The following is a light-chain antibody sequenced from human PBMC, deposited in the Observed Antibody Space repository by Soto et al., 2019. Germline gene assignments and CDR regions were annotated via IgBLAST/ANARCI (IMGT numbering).Light chain of an antibody. Sequence: QSALTQPRSVSGSPGQSVTISCTGPNSDVGRYNFVSWYQQLPGKAPKLLISAVSQRPSGVPDRFSGSKSGNTASLTISGRQADDEADYFCYSYTASDIWVFGGGTKLTVL. CDR1: NSDVGRYNF. J-gene: IGLJ3*02. CDR2: AVS. CDR3: YSYTASDIWV. V-gene: IGLV2-11*01.